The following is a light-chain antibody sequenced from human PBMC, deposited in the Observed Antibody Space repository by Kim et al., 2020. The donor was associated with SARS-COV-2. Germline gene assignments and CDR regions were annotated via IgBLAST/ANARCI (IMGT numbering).Light chain of an antibody. CDR2: GAS. V-gene: IGKV3-15*01. J-gene: IGKJ1*01. CDR1: QSIRSN. CDR3: QQYNNWPPRT. Sequence: SPGERATLSCRASQSIRSNLAWYQQKPGQAPRLLINGASTRATGIPDRFSGSGYGTEFTLTISSLQSEDFAVYYCQQYNNWPPRTFGQGTKVDIK.